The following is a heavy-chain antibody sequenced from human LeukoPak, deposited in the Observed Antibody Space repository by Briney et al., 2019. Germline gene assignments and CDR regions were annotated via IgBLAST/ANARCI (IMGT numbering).Heavy chain of an antibody. V-gene: IGHV4-39*01. CDR1: GGSISSSSYY. D-gene: IGHD5-18*01. CDR2: IYYTGST. Sequence: PSETLSLTCTVSGGSISSSSYYWGWIRQPPGKGLEYIGTIYYTGSTYYNPSLKSRVTISVDTSKNQFSLRLSSVTAADTAVYYCAGYRSGYNYGYFDCWGQGTLITVSS. J-gene: IGHJ4*02. CDR3: AGYRSGYNYGYFDC.